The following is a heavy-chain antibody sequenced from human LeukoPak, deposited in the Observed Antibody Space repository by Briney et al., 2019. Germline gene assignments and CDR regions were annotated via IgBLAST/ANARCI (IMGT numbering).Heavy chain of an antibody. Sequence: GGSLRLSCAASGFTFDDYAMHWVRQAPGKGLEWVSHINRDGSRTTYADSVKGRFTISRDNAKNTVYLQMNSLRAEDTALYFCVRSLTGTDDYWGQGTLVTVSS. J-gene: IGHJ4*02. CDR2: INRDGSRT. CDR3: VRSLTGTDDY. D-gene: IGHD3-9*01. V-gene: IGHV3-74*01. CDR1: GFTFDDYA.